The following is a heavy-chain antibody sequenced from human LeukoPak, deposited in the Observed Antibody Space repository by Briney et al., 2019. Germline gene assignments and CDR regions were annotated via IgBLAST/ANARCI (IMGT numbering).Heavy chain of an antibody. CDR1: GFTFSSYG. Sequence: HTGGSLRLSCAASGFTFSSYGMHWVRQAPGKGLEWVAFIRYDGSNKYYADSVKGRFTISRDNSKNTLYLQMNSLRAEDTAVYYCAPELHYYCDSSGYYYWGQGTLVTVSS. V-gene: IGHV3-30*02. CDR3: APELHYYCDSSGYYY. D-gene: IGHD3-22*01. CDR2: IRYDGSNK. J-gene: IGHJ4*02.